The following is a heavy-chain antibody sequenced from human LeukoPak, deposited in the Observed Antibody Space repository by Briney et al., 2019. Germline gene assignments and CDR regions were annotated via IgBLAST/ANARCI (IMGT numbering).Heavy chain of an antibody. CDR2: IYYGGST. CDR1: GGSISSNRHY. Sequence: SETLSLTCTVSGGSISSNRHYWGWIRQPPGKGLEWIGNIYYGGSTYYNPSLKSRVTISVDTSKNQFSLKLSSVTAADTAVYHCTRLLKYSGSYYCDYWGQGSLVTVSS. V-gene: IGHV4-39*01. CDR3: TRLLKYSGSYYCDY. J-gene: IGHJ4*02. D-gene: IGHD1-26*01.